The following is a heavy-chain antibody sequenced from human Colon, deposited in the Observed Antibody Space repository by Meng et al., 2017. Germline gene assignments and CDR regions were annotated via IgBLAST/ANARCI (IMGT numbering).Heavy chain of an antibody. Sequence: QVGRQESGPVLVEPSGPLPLTCAWSGGSSRSSNYWSWVRQPPGKGLEWIGQIYLSGSPSYNPSLESRVTISVDKSKNQLSLRLTSVTAADTAIYYCARHGGWHFDYWGQGTLVTVSS. V-gene: IGHV4-4*02. CDR2: IYLSGSP. J-gene: IGHJ4*02. D-gene: IGHD6-19*01. CDR3: ARHGGWHFDY. CDR1: GGSSRSSNY.